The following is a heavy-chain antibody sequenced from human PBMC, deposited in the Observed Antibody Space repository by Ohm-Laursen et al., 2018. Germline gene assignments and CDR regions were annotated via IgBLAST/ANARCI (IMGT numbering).Heavy chain of an antibody. V-gene: IGHV1-2*02. CDR3: ARALLYYDSSLWDH. J-gene: IGHJ4*02. D-gene: IGHD3-22*01. CDR1: GYTFTGYY. CDR2: INPNNGAT. Sequence: GSVKVSCKTSGYTFTGYYVHWVRQAPGQGLDWMGWINPNNGATNYAQKFQGRVIMTRDTSISTAYMDLSGLTYDDTGVYYCARALLYYDSSLWDHWGQGTLVTVSS.